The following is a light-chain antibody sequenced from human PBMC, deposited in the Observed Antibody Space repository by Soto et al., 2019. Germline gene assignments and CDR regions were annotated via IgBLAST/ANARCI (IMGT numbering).Light chain of an antibody. J-gene: IGKJ4*01. CDR1: QSLSSY. CDR3: QQRSNWPLT. Sequence: EIVLTQSPATLSLSPGERATLSCRASQSLSSYLAWHQQKPGQAPRLLIYDASNRATGIPARFSGSGSGTDFTLTISSLEPEDFAVYYCQQRSNWPLTFGGGTKVEIK. V-gene: IGKV3-11*01. CDR2: DAS.